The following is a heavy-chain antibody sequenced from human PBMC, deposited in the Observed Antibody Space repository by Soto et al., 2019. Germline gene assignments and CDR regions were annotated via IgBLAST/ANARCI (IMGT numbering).Heavy chain of an antibody. CDR3: ARMIGYAGSFYYYYGMDV. Sequence: LKISCKGSGYSFTSYWMSGVRQMPWKGLEWMGRIGPSDSYTNYSPSFQGHVTISADKSISTAYLQWSSLKASDTAMYYCARMIGYAGSFYYYYGMDVWGQGTTVTVSS. CDR1: GYSFTSYW. CDR2: IGPSDSYT. V-gene: IGHV5-10-1*01. J-gene: IGHJ6*02. D-gene: IGHD2-21*01.